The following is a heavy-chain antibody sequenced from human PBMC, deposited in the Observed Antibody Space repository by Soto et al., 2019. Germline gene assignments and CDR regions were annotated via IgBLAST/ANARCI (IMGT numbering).Heavy chain of an antibody. CDR3: ARWVEVSLDYFDS. V-gene: IGHV4-31*03. CDR1: GGSITNSYYF. CDR2: VFHSGRT. Sequence: TLSLTCTVSGGSITNSYYFWSWVRQNPGKGLEWIGHVFHSGRTYYNPSLSGRVSILVDTSMNQFSLNLNSVTAADTAVYYCARWVEVSLDYFDSWGQGTPVTV. J-gene: IGHJ4*02. D-gene: IGHD2-15*01.